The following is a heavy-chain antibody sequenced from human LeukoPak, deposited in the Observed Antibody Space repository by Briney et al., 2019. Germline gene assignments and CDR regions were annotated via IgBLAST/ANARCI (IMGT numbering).Heavy chain of an antibody. D-gene: IGHD2-2*01. CDR3: ARGYCSSTSCFWAKRFDP. CDR2: IIPIFGIA. Sequence: VKVSCKASGGTFSSYTISWVRQAPGQGLEWMGRIIPIFGIANYAQKFQGRVTITADKSTSTAYMELSSLRSEDTAVYYCARGYCSSTSCFWAKRFDPWGQGTLVTVSS. V-gene: IGHV1-69*02. CDR1: GGTFSSYT. J-gene: IGHJ5*02.